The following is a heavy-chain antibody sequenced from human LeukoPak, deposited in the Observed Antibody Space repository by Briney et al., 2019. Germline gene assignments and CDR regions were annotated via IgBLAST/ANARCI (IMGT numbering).Heavy chain of an antibody. V-gene: IGHV3-23*01. CDR3: AKNGPYDYVWGSYRYFDY. Sequence: GGSLRLSCAASGFTFSSYAMSWVRQAPGRGLEWVSAISGSGGSTYYADSVKGRFTISRDNSKNTLYLQMNGLRAEDTAVYYCAKNGPYDYVWGSYRYFDYWGQGTLVTVSS. D-gene: IGHD3-16*02. J-gene: IGHJ4*02. CDR1: GFTFSSYA. CDR2: ISGSGGST.